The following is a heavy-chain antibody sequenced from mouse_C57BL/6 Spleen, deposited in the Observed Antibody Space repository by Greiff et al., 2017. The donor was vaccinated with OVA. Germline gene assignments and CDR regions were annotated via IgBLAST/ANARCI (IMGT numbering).Heavy chain of an antibody. V-gene: IGHV5-4*01. Sequence: EVQGVESGGGLVKPGGSLKLSCAASGFTFSSYAMSWVRQTPEKRLEWVATISDGGSYTYYPDNVKGRFTISRDNAKNNLYLQMSHLKSEDTAMYYCARDSITTGPMDYWGQGTSVTVSS. J-gene: IGHJ4*01. CDR1: GFTFSSYA. CDR3: ARDSITTGPMDY. D-gene: IGHD1-2*01. CDR2: ISDGGSYT.